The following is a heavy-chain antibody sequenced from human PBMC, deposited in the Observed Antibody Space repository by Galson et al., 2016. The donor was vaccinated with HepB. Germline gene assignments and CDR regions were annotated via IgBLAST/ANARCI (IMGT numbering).Heavy chain of an antibody. V-gene: IGHV1-46*01. CDR2: INPNTGST. J-gene: IGHJ4*02. D-gene: IGHD3-22*01. CDR1: GYTFTTYY. Sequence: SVKVSCKASGYTFTTYYIHWVRQAPGQGLEWMGIINPNTGSTNCAQKFQGRVTMTRDTSTSTVYLELSSLRSEDTAVYYCTRPHYYYDSNGHSDYWGQGTLVTVSA. CDR3: TRPHYYYDSNGHSDY.